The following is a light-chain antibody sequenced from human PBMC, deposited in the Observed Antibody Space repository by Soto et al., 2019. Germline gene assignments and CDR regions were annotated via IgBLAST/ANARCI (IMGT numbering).Light chain of an antibody. Sequence: QSALTQPPSVSGSPGQSVTISCTGAGSDVGGYNLVSWCQHHPGKAPKVLIYDVSERPSGVPERFSGSKSGNTASLTISGLQSGDETDYFCYSYAGNYSFVFGTGTKVTVL. J-gene: IGLJ1*01. CDR1: GSDVGGYNL. V-gene: IGLV2-11*01. CDR3: YSYAGNYSFV. CDR2: DVS.